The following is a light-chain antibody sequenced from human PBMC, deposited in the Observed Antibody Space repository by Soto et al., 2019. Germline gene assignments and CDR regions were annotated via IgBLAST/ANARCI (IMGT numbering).Light chain of an antibody. CDR3: QQYNTWPYT. J-gene: IGKJ2*01. CDR2: GAS. Sequence: EIVMTQSPGSLSVSPGERATLSCRASQSVSSNLAWYQQKPGQAPRLLIYGASTRATGIPARFSGSGSGTEFTLTISSLQSEDFAVYYCQQYNTWPYTFGQGTKLEIK. V-gene: IGKV3-15*01. CDR1: QSVSSN.